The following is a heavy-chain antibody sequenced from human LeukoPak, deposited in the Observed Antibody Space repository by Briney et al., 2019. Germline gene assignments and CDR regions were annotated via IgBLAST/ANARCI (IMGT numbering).Heavy chain of an antibody. V-gene: IGHV3-48*03. D-gene: IGHD5-18*01. Sequence: GGSLRLSCAASGFTFSSYEMNWVRQAPGKGLEWVSYISSSGSTIYYADSVKGRFTISRDNAKNSLYLQMNSLRAEDTAVYYCATRGYSYGYFDYWGQGTLVTVSS. CDR1: GFTFSSYE. CDR3: ATRGYSYGYFDY. J-gene: IGHJ4*02. CDR2: ISSSGSTI.